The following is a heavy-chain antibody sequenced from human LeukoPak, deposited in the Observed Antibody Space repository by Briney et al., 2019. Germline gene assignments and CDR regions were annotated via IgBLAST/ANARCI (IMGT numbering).Heavy chain of an antibody. D-gene: IGHD4-17*01. J-gene: IGHJ4*02. Sequence: GGSLRLSCAASGFTFSSYWMSWVRQAPGKGLEWVANIKQDGSEKYYVDSVKGRFTISRDNAKNSLYLQMNSLRAEDTAVYYCAKTYYGDYTQYYFDYWGQGTLVTVSS. V-gene: IGHV3-7*03. CDR1: GFTFSSYW. CDR3: AKTYYGDYTQYYFDY. CDR2: IKQDGSEK.